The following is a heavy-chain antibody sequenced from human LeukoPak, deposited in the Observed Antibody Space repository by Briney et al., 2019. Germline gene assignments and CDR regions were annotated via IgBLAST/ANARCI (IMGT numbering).Heavy chain of an antibody. CDR1: GYTFTSYW. J-gene: IGHJ2*01. CDR3: ARLGGDTYYFGSASYPNWYFDL. Sequence: GESLKISCQASGYTFTSYWIGWVHQMPGKGLECMGIIYPDDSDTTYSPSFQGQVTISADKSFSTAYLQWSSLKASDTAIYYCARLGGDTYYFGSASYPNWYFDLWGRGTLVTVSS. CDR2: IYPDDSDT. D-gene: IGHD3-10*01. V-gene: IGHV5-51*07.